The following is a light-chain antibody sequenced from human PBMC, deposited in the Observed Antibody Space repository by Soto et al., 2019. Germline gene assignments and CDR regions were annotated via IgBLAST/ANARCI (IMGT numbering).Light chain of an antibody. CDR3: QQYNNWPFIT. CDR1: QSVRGN. V-gene: IGKV3-15*01. CDR2: GTS. J-gene: IGKJ5*01. Sequence: ELVMTQSPATLSVSAGGRATLSCRASQSVRGNLAWYHQRPDQSPRLLIYGTSSRATGIPARFSGIVSGTEFTLSISSLQSEDFAVYYGQQYNNWPFITFGQGTRLEIK.